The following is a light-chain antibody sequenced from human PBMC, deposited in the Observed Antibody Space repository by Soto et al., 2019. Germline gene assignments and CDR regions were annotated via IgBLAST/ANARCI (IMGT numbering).Light chain of an antibody. CDR1: QSVSNY. J-gene: IGKJ1*01. V-gene: IGKV3-11*01. Sequence: DIVVTQSPGALSLSPGERATLSCRASQSVSNYLAWYQQKPGQAPRLLIYDAVKRATGIPARFSGSGSGTDFTRTISSLQAEDFAVYYFQQYSSWPSRVVGSGTKVDIK. CDR2: DAV. CDR3: QQYSSWPSRV.